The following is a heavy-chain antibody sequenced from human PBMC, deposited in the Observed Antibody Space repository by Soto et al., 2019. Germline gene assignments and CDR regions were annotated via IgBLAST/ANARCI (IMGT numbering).Heavy chain of an antibody. CDR1: GGSVSSGSYY. CDR2: IYYSGSA. Sequence: LSLTCTVSGGSVSSGSYYWNWIRQPPGRGLEWIGYIYYSGSANYNPSLKSRVTISVDTSKNQFSLKLTSVTAADTAVYYCARKGPRLEEGFDYWGQGSLVTVSS. CDR3: ARKGPRLEEGFDY. J-gene: IGHJ4*02. D-gene: IGHD3-16*01. V-gene: IGHV4-61*01.